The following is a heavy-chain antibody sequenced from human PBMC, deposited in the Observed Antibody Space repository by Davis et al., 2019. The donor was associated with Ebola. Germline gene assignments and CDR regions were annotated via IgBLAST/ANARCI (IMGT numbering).Heavy chain of an antibody. V-gene: IGHV3-33*01. Sequence: GESLKISCAASGFTFSSYGMHWVRQAPGKGLEWVAVIWYDGSNKYYADSVKGRFTISRDNAKNSLYLQMNSLRAEDTAVYYCAREVSGRTTNWFDPWGQGTLVTVSS. CDR1: GFTFSSYG. CDR3: AREVSGRTTNWFDP. D-gene: IGHD1-14*01. J-gene: IGHJ5*02. CDR2: IWYDGSNK.